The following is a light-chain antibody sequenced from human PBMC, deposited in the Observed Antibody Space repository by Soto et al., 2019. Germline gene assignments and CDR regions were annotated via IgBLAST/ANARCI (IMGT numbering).Light chain of an antibody. CDR2: GAS. CDR3: QQYNDWPRT. J-gene: IGKJ1*01. CDR1: QTVSSN. V-gene: IGKV3-15*01. Sequence: EIVMTQSPATLSVSPGERATLSCRASQTVSSNLAWYQRNPGQAPRLLVYGASTRATGIPARFTGIGSGTEFTLTISSLQSEDFAVYYCQQYNDWPRTFGQGTKVEI.